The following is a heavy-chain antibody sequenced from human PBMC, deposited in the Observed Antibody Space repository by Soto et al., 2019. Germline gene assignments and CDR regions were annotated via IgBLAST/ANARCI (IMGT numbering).Heavy chain of an antibody. V-gene: IGHV4-4*02. Sequence: QVQLQESGPGLVKPSGTLSLTCAVSGGSISSSNWWSWVRQPPGKGLEWIGEIYHSGSTNYNPSLKGRVPLSVDKSKCQFSLKLSSVTAADTAVYYCARSYMVRGVANWFDPWGQGTLVTVSS. CDR1: GGSISSSNW. CDR2: IYHSGST. J-gene: IGHJ5*02. D-gene: IGHD3-10*01. CDR3: ARSYMVRGVANWFDP.